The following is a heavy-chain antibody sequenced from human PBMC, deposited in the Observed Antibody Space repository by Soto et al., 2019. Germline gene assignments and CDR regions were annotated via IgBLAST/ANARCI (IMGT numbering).Heavy chain of an antibody. J-gene: IGHJ4*02. CDR1: GYTFSSYG. Sequence: GASVKVSCKPSGYTFSSYGINWVRQAPGQGLEWMGWISAYNRNTNYAQTFQGRVTMTIDTFTNTAYMELRSLRSDDTAVYYCARGVTSGYDIGDYWGQGTLVTVSS. D-gene: IGHD5-12*01. CDR2: ISAYNRNT. V-gene: IGHV1-18*01. CDR3: ARGVTSGYDIGDY.